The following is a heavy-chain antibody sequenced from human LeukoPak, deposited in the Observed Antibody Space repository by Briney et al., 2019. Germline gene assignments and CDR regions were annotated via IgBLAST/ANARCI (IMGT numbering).Heavy chain of an antibody. J-gene: IGHJ4*02. Sequence: GGSLRLSCAASGFTFSSYAMSWVRQAPGKGLEWVSAISGSGGSTYYADSVKGRFTISRDNSKNTLYLQMNSLRAEDTAVYYCAKDTLVVDYDSGGPPPSDYWGQGTLVTVSS. D-gene: IGHD3-22*01. CDR3: AKDTLVVDYDSGGPPPSDY. CDR2: ISGSGGST. V-gene: IGHV3-23*01. CDR1: GFTFSSYA.